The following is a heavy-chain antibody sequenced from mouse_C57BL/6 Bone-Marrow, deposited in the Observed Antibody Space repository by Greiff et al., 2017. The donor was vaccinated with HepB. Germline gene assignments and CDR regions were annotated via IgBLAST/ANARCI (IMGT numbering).Heavy chain of an antibody. Sequence: QVQLKQPGAELVKPGASVKVSCKASGYTFTSYWMHWVKQRPGQGLEWIGRIHPSDSDTNYNQKFKGKATLTVDKSSSTAYMQLSSLTSEDSAVYYCAIGRMAYDGYSYYFDYWGQGTTLTVSS. D-gene: IGHD2-3*01. CDR2: IHPSDSDT. J-gene: IGHJ2*01. CDR3: AIGRMAYDGYSYYFDY. CDR1: GYTFTSYW. V-gene: IGHV1-74*01.